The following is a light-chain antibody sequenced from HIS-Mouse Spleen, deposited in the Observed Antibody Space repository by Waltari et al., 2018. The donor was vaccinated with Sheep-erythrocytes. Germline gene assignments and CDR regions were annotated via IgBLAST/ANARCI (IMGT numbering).Light chain of an antibody. CDR3: QAWDSSHVV. CDR2: QDS. J-gene: IGLJ2*01. Sequence: SYELTQPPSVSVSPGQTASITCSGDKLGDKYACWYQQKPGQSPVLVIYQDSKRPSGIPEGFSGTKSGKTATLTISGTQAMDEADYYCQAWDSSHVVFGGGTKLTVL. V-gene: IGLV3-1*01. CDR1: KLGDKY.